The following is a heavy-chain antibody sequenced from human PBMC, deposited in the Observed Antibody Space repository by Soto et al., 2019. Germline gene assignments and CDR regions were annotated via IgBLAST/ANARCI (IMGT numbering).Heavy chain of an antibody. D-gene: IGHD2-2*01. J-gene: IGHJ6*02. CDR2: IIPIFGTA. V-gene: IGHV1-69*13. CDR3: ARGDIVVVPAAIPYYYYYGMDV. CDR1: GGTFSSYA. Sequence: ASVKVSCKASGGTFSSYAISWVRQAPGQGLEWMGGIIPIFGTANYAQKFQGRVTITADESTSTAYMELSSLRSEDTAVYYCARGDIVVVPAAIPYYYYYGMDVWGQGTTVTVSS.